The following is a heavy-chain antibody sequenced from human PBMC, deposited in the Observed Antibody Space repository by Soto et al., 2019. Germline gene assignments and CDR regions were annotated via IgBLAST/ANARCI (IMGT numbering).Heavy chain of an antibody. CDR3: ARDIVVPAAIASGGWFDP. J-gene: IGHJ5*02. D-gene: IGHD2-2*01. V-gene: IGHV1-3*01. CDR2: INAGNGNT. Sequence: ASVKVSCKASGHTFTSYAMHWVRQAPGQRLEWMGWINAGNGNTKYSQKFQGRVTITRDTSASTAYMELSSLRSEDTAVYYCARDIVVPAAIASGGWFDPWGQGTLVTVST. CDR1: GHTFTSYA.